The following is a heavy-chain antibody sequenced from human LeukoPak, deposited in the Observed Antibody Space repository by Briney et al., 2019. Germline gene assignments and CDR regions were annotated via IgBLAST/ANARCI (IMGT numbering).Heavy chain of an antibody. D-gene: IGHD3-22*01. CDR1: GGSISSYY. CDR2: IYYSGST. V-gene: IGHV4-59*12. Sequence: SETLSLTCTVSGGSISSYYWSWIRQPPGKGLEWIGYIYYSGSTNYNPSLKSRVTISVETSKNQFSLKLSSVTAADTAVYYCASAVPGYDSSGYYYYYMDVWDKGTTVTVSS. J-gene: IGHJ6*03. CDR3: ASAVPGYDSSGYYYYYMDV.